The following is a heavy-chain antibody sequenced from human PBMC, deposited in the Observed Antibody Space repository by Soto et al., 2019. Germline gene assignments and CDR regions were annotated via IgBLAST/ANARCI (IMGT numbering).Heavy chain of an antibody. V-gene: IGHV3-23*01. Sequence: EVQLLESGGGLVQPGGSLRLSCAASGFTFSSYAMSWVRQAPGKGLEWVSAISGSGGSTYYADSVKGRFTISRDNSKNTVYLQMNSLRAEDTAVYYCGSAAGPAGYYYMDVWGKGTTVTVSS. J-gene: IGHJ6*03. CDR2: ISGSGGST. CDR3: GSAAGPAGYYYMDV. CDR1: GFTFSSYA. D-gene: IGHD6-13*01.